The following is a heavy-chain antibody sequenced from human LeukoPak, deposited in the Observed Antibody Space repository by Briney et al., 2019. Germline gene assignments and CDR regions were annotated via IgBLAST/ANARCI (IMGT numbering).Heavy chain of an antibody. V-gene: IGHV3-11*04. J-gene: IGHJ4*02. CDR1: GFPFSDYY. Sequence: GSLELSCAASGFPFSDYYMSWIRQAPGKGLEWVSYISSSGSTIYYADSVKGRFTISRDNAKNSLYLQMNSLRAEDTAVYYCAAPGVPAATYYFDYWGQGTLVTVSS. CDR2: ISSSGSTI. CDR3: AAPGVPAATYYFDY. D-gene: IGHD2-2*01.